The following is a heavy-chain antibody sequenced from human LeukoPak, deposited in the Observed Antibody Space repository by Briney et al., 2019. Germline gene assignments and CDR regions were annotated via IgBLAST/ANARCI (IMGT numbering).Heavy chain of an antibody. CDR3: AKDKSRGAYSSGADGY. Sequence: GGSLRLSCAASGFTFDDYAMHWVRQAPGKGLEWVSGISWNSGSIGYADSVKGRFTISRDNAKNSLYLQMNSLRAEDTALYYCAKDKSRGAYSSGADGYWGQGTLVTVSS. CDR2: ISWNSGSI. CDR1: GFTFDDYA. D-gene: IGHD6-19*01. V-gene: IGHV3-9*01. J-gene: IGHJ4*02.